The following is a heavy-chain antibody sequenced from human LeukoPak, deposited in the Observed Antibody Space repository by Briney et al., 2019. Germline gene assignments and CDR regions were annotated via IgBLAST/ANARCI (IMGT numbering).Heavy chain of an antibody. Sequence: SGTLSLTCTVSGGSISSSSYYWGWIRQPPGKGLEWIGSIYYSGSTYYNPSLKSRVTISVDTSKNQFSLKLSSVTAADTAVYYCARRPVLRFLGSDAFDIWGQGTMVTVSS. CDR1: GGSISSSSYY. V-gene: IGHV4-39*01. D-gene: IGHD3-3*01. J-gene: IGHJ3*02. CDR2: IYYSGST. CDR3: ARRPVLRFLGSDAFDI.